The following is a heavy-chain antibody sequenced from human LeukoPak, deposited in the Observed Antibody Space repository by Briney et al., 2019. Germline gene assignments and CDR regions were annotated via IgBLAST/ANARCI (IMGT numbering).Heavy chain of an antibody. CDR3: AKDLCSSTSCYTNRSFDY. J-gene: IGHJ4*02. V-gene: IGHV3-23*01. CDR1: GFTFSSYA. CDR2: ISGSGGST. D-gene: IGHD2-2*02. Sequence: GGSLRLSRAASGFTFSSYAMSWVRQAPGKGLEWVSAISGSGGSTYYAGSVKGRFTISRDNSKNTLYLQMNSLRAEDTAVYYCAKDLCSSTSCYTNRSFDYWGQGTLVTVSS.